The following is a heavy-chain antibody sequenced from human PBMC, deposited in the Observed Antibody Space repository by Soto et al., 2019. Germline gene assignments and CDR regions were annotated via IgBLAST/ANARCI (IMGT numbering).Heavy chain of an antibody. D-gene: IGHD3-10*01. CDR2: IYHSGST. Sequence: QVQLQESGPGLVKPSGTLSLTCAVSGGSISSSNWWSWVRQPPGKGLEWIGEIYHSGSTNYNPSLKRRVTISIDKSKNQFSLKLSSVTAADTAVYYCARGLGGFGEFLYYFDYWGQGTLVTVSS. J-gene: IGHJ4*02. CDR3: ARGLGGFGEFLYYFDY. V-gene: IGHV4-4*02. CDR1: GGSISSSNW.